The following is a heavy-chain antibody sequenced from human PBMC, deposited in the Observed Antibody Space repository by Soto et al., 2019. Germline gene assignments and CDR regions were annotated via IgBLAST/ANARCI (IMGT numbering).Heavy chain of an antibody. CDR1: GGSISGGGYS. CDR3: GRGGYSGYDFMFDY. Sequence: PSETLSLTCAVSGGSISGGGYSWNWIRQPPGKGLEYIGYIYHSGSTYYNPSLRSRVIISVDKSKNQFSLKLSSVTAADTAVYYCGRGGYSGYDFMFDYWGQGTLVTVSS. D-gene: IGHD5-12*01. CDR2: IYHSGST. J-gene: IGHJ4*02. V-gene: IGHV4-30-2*01.